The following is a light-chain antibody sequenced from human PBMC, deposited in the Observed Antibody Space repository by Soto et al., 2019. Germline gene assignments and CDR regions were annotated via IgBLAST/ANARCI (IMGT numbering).Light chain of an antibody. CDR1: QDISNY. CDR3: QKYNSAPRT. V-gene: IGKV1-27*01. Sequence: DIQMTQSPSSLSASVGDRVTITCRASQDISNYLGWYQQKPGKVPKLLIYAASTLQSGVPSRFSGSGSGTDFTLTISSLQPEDVATYYCQKYNSAPRTFGGGTKVEIK. CDR2: AAS. J-gene: IGKJ4*01.